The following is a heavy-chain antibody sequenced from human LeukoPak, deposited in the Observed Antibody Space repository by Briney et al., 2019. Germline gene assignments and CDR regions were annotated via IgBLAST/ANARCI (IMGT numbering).Heavy chain of an antibody. Sequence: SETLSLTCTVSGGSINSYYWSWIRQPPGRGLEWIGSIHYSGSTSYNPSLRSRVTISVDKSKNQFFLKLSSVTAADTAVYYCARDPLIRRRYPFDYWGQGTLVTVSS. CDR3: ARDPLIRRRYPFDY. J-gene: IGHJ4*02. V-gene: IGHV4-59*12. CDR1: GGSINSYY. D-gene: IGHD3-9*01. CDR2: IHYSGST.